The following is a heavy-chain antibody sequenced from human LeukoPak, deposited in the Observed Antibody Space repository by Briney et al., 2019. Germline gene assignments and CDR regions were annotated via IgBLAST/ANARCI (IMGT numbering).Heavy chain of an antibody. CDR2: ISGSGGST. CDR1: GFTFSNYA. Sequence: GGSLRLSCAASGFTFSNYAMSWVRQAPGKGLEWVSGISGSGGSTYYADSVKGRFTISRDNSKNTLYLQMNSLRAEDTAVYYCASLPTYFDYWGQGTLVTVSS. V-gene: IGHV3-23*01. J-gene: IGHJ4*02. CDR3: ASLPTYFDY.